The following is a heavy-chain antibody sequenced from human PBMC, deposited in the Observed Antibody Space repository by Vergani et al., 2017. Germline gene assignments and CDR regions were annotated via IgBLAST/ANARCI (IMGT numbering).Heavy chain of an antibody. CDR3: ARELQEQLATYYYYYGMDV. Sequence: QVQLQQWGAGLLKPSETLSLTCAVYGGSFSGYYWSWIRQPPGKGLEWIGEINHSGSPNYNPSLKSRVTISVDTSKNHFSLKLSSVTAADTAVYYCARELQEQLATYYYYYGMDVRGQGTTVTVSS. CDR2: INHSGSP. J-gene: IGHJ6*02. D-gene: IGHD6-13*01. V-gene: IGHV4-34*01. CDR1: GGSFSGYY.